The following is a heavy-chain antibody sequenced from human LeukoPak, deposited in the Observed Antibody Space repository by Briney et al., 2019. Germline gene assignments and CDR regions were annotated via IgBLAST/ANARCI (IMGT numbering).Heavy chain of an antibody. CDR3: ARDSEVRRNLWHY. D-gene: IGHD3-10*01. J-gene: IGHJ4*02. Sequence: ASVKVSCKASGGTFSSYAISWVRQAPGQGLEWMGGIIPLFGTANYAQKFQGRVTITADESTSTVYMELSSLRSEDTAVYYCARDSEVRRNLWHYWGQGTLVTVSS. V-gene: IGHV1-69*01. CDR1: GGTFSSYA. CDR2: IIPLFGTA.